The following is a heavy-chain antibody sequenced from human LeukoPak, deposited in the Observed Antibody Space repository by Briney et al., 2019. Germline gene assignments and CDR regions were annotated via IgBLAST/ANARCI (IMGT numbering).Heavy chain of an antibody. Sequence: GGSLRLSCAASGFTFSSYSMNWVRQAPGKGLEWVSSISSSSSYIYYADSVKGRFTISRDNAKNSLYLQMNSLRAEDTAVYYCASRGATGVVMRNWFDPWGQGTLVTVSS. CDR3: ASRGATGVVMRNWFDP. CDR1: GFTFSSYS. V-gene: IGHV3-21*01. CDR2: ISSSSSYI. J-gene: IGHJ5*02. D-gene: IGHD3-3*01.